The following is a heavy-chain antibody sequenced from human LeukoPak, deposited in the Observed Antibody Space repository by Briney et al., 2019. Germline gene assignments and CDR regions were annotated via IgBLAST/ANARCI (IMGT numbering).Heavy chain of an antibody. V-gene: IGHV4-31*03. CDR1: GGSISSGGYY. D-gene: IGHD6-19*01. CDR3: ARDRSSGWYHFDY. Sequence: TSETLSLTCTVSGGSISSGGYYWSWIRQHPGKGLEWIGYIYYSGSTCYNPSLKSRVTISVDTSKNQFSLKLSSVTAADTAVYYCARDRSSGWYHFDYWGQGTLVTVSS. CDR2: IYYSGST. J-gene: IGHJ4*02.